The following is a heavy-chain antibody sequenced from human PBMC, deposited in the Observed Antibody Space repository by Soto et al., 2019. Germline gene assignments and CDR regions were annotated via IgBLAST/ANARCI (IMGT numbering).Heavy chain of an antibody. CDR3: ARVLGGPLAAAGTNDY. CDR1: GYTFTSYG. CDR2: ISAYNGNT. Sequence: QVQLVQSGAEVKKPGASVKVSCKASGYTFTSYGISWVRQDPGQGLEWMGWISAYNGNTNYAQKLQGRVTMTTDTPTNTAYMELRSLRSDDKAVYYCARVLGGPLAAAGTNDYWGQGTLVTVSS. V-gene: IGHV1-18*01. J-gene: IGHJ4*02. D-gene: IGHD6-13*01.